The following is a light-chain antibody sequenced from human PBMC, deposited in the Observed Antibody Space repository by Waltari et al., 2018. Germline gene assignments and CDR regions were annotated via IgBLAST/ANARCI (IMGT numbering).Light chain of an antibody. Sequence: IQLTQSPSSLSTSVGDRVTITCRASQCISNHLAWYQQKPGQAPKLLIYSSSTLQSGVPSRFSGSGSGTDFTLTISGLQPEDLATYYCQQRNNYPITFGQGTRLE. CDR2: SSS. J-gene: IGKJ5*01. CDR3: QQRNNYPIT. CDR1: QCISNH. V-gene: IGKV1-9*01.